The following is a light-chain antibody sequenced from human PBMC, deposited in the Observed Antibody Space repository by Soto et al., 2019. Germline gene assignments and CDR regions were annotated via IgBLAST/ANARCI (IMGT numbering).Light chain of an antibody. CDR3: QQYNNWPPLT. CDR1: QSVSSN. CDR2: GAS. J-gene: IGKJ4*01. V-gene: IGKV3-15*01. Sequence: EIVMTQYPATLSVSPGERATLSCRASQSVSSNLAWYQQKPVQAPRLLIYGASTRATGIPARFSGSGSGTEFTLTISSLQSEDFAVYYCQQYNNWPPLTFGGGTKGEIK.